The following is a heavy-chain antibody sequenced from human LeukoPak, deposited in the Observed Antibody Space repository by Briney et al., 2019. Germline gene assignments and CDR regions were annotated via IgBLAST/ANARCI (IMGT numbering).Heavy chain of an antibody. CDR2: RNPNSGNT. CDR3: ARGRITMVRGVIITTAYYYYYGMDV. Sequence: ASVKVSCKASGYTFTSYDINWVRQATGQGLEWRGWRNPNSGNTGDAQKFQGRVTMTRNTSISTAYMELSSLRSEDTAVYYCARGRITMVRGVIITTAYYYYYGMDVWGQGTTVTVSS. D-gene: IGHD3-10*01. V-gene: IGHV1-8*01. J-gene: IGHJ6*02. CDR1: GYTFTSYD.